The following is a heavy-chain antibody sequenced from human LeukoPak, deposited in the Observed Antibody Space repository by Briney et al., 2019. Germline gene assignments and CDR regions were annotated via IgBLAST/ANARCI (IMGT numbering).Heavy chain of an antibody. D-gene: IGHD6-19*01. Sequence: GGSLRLSCAASGLTFSGYWMHWVRQAPGKGLVWVSRINSDGYSITYADSVKGRFTISRDNAKNTLYLQMNSLIAEDTAVYFCTRAGYSSGFDSWGQGTLVTVSS. CDR3: TRAGYSSGFDS. CDR1: GLTFSGYW. J-gene: IGHJ5*01. CDR2: INSDGYSI. V-gene: IGHV3-74*03.